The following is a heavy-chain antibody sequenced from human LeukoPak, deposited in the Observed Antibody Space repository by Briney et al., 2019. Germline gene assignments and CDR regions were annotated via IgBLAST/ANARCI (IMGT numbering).Heavy chain of an antibody. J-gene: IGHJ3*02. CDR2: IIPIFGTA. Sequence: ASVKVSCKASGGTFSSYAISWVRQAPGQGLEWMGGIIPIFGTANYAQKFQGRVTITADESTSTAYMELSSLRSEDTAVYYCARGPGYSNAFDIWGQGTMVTVSS. CDR3: ARGPGYSNAFDI. V-gene: IGHV1-69*13. D-gene: IGHD3-22*01. CDR1: GGTFSSYA.